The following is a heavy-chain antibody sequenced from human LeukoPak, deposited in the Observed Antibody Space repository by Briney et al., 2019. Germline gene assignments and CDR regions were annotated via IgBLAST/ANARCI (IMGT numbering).Heavy chain of an antibody. J-gene: IGHJ4*02. CDR1: GFTFSSYA. Sequence: GRSLRLSCAASGFTFSSYAMHWVRQAPGKGLEGVAVISYDGSNKYYADSVKGRFTISRDNSKNTLYLQMNSLRAEDTAVYYCARLIRIAARHDYWGQGTLVTVSS. D-gene: IGHD6-6*01. V-gene: IGHV3-30-3*01. CDR2: ISYDGSNK. CDR3: ARLIRIAARHDY.